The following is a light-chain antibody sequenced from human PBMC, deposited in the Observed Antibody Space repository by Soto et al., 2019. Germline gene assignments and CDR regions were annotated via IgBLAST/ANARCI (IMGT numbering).Light chain of an antibody. V-gene: IGKV1-5*01. CDR2: DAS. CDR1: QSISSW. CDR3: QQYNSFPRT. J-gene: IGKJ1*01. Sequence: DIQMTQSPSTLSASIGDKVTITCRATQSISSWLAWYQHKPGEAPKLLIYDASDLETGVPLRFSGRGSETEFTLTINGLQPDDFATYYCQQYNSFPRTFGQGPKVEI.